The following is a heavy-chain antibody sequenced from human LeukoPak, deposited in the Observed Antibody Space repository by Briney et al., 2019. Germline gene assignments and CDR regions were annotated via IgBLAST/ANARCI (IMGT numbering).Heavy chain of an antibody. CDR3: TTLGYHLDS. CDR1: GFTVRTNY. Sequence: GGSLRLSCAAAGFTVRTNYMSWVRQAPGKGLEWVAYFAGSDTTKYYADSVRGRFTISRDNAKKSLYLQMNSLRAEDTALYYCTTLGYHLDSWGQGTLVTVSS. V-gene: IGHV3-48*03. J-gene: IGHJ4*02. D-gene: IGHD3-22*01. CDR2: FAGSDTTK.